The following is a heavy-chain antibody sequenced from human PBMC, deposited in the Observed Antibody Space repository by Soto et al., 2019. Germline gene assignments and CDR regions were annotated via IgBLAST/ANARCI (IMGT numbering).Heavy chain of an antibody. D-gene: IGHD2-15*01. CDR2: IIPIFGTA. V-gene: IGHV1-69*13. Sequence: SAKVSCKASGYTFTGYYIPWGRQAPVQGLEWMGWIIPIFGTANYAQKFQGRVTITADESTSTAYMELSSRRSEDTAVYYCARDRTLVVAKGGFDPWGQGTLVNVSS. CDR3: ARDRTLVVAKGGFDP. J-gene: IGHJ5*02. CDR1: GYTFTGYY.